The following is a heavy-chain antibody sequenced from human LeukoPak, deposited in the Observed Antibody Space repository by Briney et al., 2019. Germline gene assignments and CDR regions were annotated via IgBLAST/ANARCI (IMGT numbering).Heavy chain of an antibody. CDR2: IWYDGSNK. CDR1: GFTFGSYG. Sequence: PGGSLRLSCAASGFTFGSYGMHWVRQAPGKGLEWVAVIWYDGSNKYYADSVKGRFTISRDNSKNTLYLQMNSLRAEDTAVYYCARDHLGYYVWGSYRYFDYWGQGTLVTVSS. D-gene: IGHD3-16*02. V-gene: IGHV3-33*01. CDR3: ARDHLGYYVWGSYRYFDY. J-gene: IGHJ4*02.